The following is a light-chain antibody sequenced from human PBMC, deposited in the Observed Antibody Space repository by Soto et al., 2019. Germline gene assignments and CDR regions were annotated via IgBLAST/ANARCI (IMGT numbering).Light chain of an antibody. CDR2: EGS. CDR3: CSYAGSSTHVV. CDR1: SSDVGSYNL. J-gene: IGLJ2*01. V-gene: IGLV2-23*01. Sequence: QSALTQPASVSGSPGQSITISCTGTSSDVGSYNLVSWYQQHPGKAPKLMIYEGSKRPSGVSNRFSGSKSGNTASLTISGLPAEEEADYYCCSYAGSSTHVVFGGGTKLTVL.